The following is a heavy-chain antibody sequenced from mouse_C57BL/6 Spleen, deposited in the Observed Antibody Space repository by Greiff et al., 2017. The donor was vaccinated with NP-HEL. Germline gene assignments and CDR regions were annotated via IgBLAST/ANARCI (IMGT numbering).Heavy chain of an antibody. CDR3: ARDYYGYDFPFAY. D-gene: IGHD2-2*01. J-gene: IGHJ3*01. V-gene: IGHV1-18*01. Sequence: EVQLQESGPELVKPGASVKIPCKASGYTFTDYNMDWVKQSHGKSLEWIGDINPNNGGTIYNQKFKGKATLTVDKSSSTAYMELRSLTSEDTAVYYCARDYYGYDFPFAYWGQGILVTVSA. CDR1: GYTFTDYN. CDR2: INPNNGGT.